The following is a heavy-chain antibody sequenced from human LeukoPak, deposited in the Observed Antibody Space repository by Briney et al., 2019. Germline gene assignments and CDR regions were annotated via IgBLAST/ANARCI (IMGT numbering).Heavy chain of an antibody. CDR1: GGSISSGDYY. V-gene: IGHV4-30-4*01. CDR3: ARGTLWFGGGDAFDI. Sequence: SETLSLTCTVSGGSISSGDYYWSWIRQPPGKGLEWIGYIYYSGSTYYNPSLKSRVTISVDTSKNQFSLKLSSVTAADTAVYYCARGTLWFGGGDAFDIWGQGTMVTVSS. CDR2: IYYSGST. D-gene: IGHD3-10*01. J-gene: IGHJ3*02.